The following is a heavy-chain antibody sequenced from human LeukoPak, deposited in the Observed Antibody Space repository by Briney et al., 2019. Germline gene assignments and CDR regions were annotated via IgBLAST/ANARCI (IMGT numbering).Heavy chain of an antibody. CDR2: INPNSGGT. Sequence: GASVKVSCKASGYTFTGYYMHWVRQAPGQGLEWMGWINPNSGGTNYAQKFQGRVTVTRDTSISTAFMELSRLRSDDTAVYYCARSEQWLDAFDIWGQGTMVTVSS. CDR1: GYTFTGYY. D-gene: IGHD6-19*01. V-gene: IGHV1-2*02. J-gene: IGHJ3*02. CDR3: ARSEQWLDAFDI.